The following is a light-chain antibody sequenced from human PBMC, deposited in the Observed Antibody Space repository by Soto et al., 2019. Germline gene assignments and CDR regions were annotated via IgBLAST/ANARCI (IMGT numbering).Light chain of an antibody. V-gene: IGLV2-14*03. Sequence: QSALTQPASVSGSPGQSITISCTGTSSDVGGYNYVSWYQQHPGKAPKLMIYEISNRPSGVSNRFSGSKSGNTASLTISGLQSEDEADYYSYSYAGSSTWVFGGGTQLTVL. J-gene: IGLJ3*02. CDR2: EIS. CDR1: SSDVGGYNY. CDR3: YSYAGSSTWV.